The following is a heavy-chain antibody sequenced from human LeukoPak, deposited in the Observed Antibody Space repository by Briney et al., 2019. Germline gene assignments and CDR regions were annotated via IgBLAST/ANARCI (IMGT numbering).Heavy chain of an antibody. CDR2: ISGSGSST. CDR3: ARGSGYFDY. D-gene: IGHD2-15*01. J-gene: IGHJ4*02. V-gene: IGHV3-23*01. CDR1: GFTFSSYA. Sequence: AGGSLRLSCAASGFTFSSYAMSWVRQAPGKGLEWVSAISGSGSSTYYADSVKGRFTISRDNSKNTLYLQMNSLRAEDTAVYYCARGSGYFDYWGQGTLVTVSS.